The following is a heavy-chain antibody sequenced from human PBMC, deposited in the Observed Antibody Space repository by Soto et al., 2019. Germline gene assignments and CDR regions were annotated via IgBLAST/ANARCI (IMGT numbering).Heavy chain of an antibody. CDR1: GFTFGDYA. V-gene: IGHV3-49*04. J-gene: IGHJ6*02. CDR3: TRDFYCSGGSCRYGMDV. CDR2: IRSKAYGGTT. D-gene: IGHD2-15*01. Sequence: GGSLRLSCTASGFTFGDYAMSWVRQAPGKGLEWVGFIRSKAYGGTTEYAASVKGRFTISRDDSKSIAYLQMNSLKTEDTAVYYCTRDFYCSGGSCRYGMDVWGQGTTVTVSS.